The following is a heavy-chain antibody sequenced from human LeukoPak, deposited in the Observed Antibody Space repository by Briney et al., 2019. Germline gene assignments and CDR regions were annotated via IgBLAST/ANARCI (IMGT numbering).Heavy chain of an antibody. J-gene: IGHJ5*02. CDR1: GFTFKNHW. CDR3: ARGGWHNWDPLDP. Sequence: GGSLRLSCAASGFTFKNHWMSWVRQAPGKGLVWVSRIDGDGNNIDYADSVKGRLTISIDNAKNTLYLQMNSLRTEDAAVYYCARGGWHNWDPLDPWGQGTLVTVPS. CDR2: IDGDGNNI. D-gene: IGHD1-1*01. V-gene: IGHV3-74*01.